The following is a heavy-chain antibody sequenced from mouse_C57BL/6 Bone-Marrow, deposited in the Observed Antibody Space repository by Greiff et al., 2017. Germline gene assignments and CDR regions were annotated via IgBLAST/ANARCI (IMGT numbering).Heavy chain of an antibody. CDR3: ARVRDGYWFAY. CDR2: IHPNSGST. J-gene: IGHJ3*01. Sequence: QVQLQQSGAELVKPGASVKLSCKASGYTFTSYWMHWVKQRPGQGLEWIGMIHPNSGSTNYNEKFKSKATMTVDKSSSTAYLQLSSLTSEDSAVYCCARVRDGYWFAYWGQGTLVTVSA. D-gene: IGHD2-3*01. CDR1: GYTFTSYW. V-gene: IGHV1-64*01.